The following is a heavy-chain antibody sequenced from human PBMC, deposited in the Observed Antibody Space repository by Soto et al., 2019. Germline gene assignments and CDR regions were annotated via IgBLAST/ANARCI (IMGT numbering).Heavy chain of an antibody. D-gene: IGHD6-19*01. Sequence: TLSLTCAVSGYSISSGYYWGWIRQPPGKGLEWIGSIYHSGSTFYNPSLKSRVTISVDTSKNQFSLKVTSVTAADTAVYYCAAQQWLADWGQGTLVTVSS. CDR3: AAQQWLAD. J-gene: IGHJ4*02. CDR1: GYSISSGYY. CDR2: IYHSGST. V-gene: IGHV4-38-2*01.